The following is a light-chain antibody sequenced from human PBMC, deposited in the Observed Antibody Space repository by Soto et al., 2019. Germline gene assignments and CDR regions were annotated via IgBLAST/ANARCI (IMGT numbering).Light chain of an antibody. J-gene: IGLJ2*01. CDR3: CSYAGSVV. V-gene: IGLV2-14*01. CDR2: GVT. Sequence: QSALTQPASVSGSPGQSLTISCTGTTSDIGFYDYVSWYQQYPGKAPKLLIYGVTIRPSGISNRFSGSKSGSTASLTISGLQAEDEADYYCCSYAGSVVFGGGTKLTVL. CDR1: TSDIGFYDY.